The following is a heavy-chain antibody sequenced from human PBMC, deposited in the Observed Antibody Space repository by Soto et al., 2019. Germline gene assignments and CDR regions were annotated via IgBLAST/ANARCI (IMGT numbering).Heavy chain of an antibody. Sequence: EVQLLESGGGLVQPGGSLRLSCAASGFTFSSSGRSWVRQAPGKGLEWISGLSEDDGRTTYADSVSGRFTISRDISKNTLYLQMDSLRVEDTAVYYCAKDSGYDSTDWGQGTLVTVSS. D-gene: IGHD3-22*01. CDR1: GFTFSSSG. CDR3: AKDSGYDSTD. CDR2: LSEDDGRT. J-gene: IGHJ4*02. V-gene: IGHV3-23*01.